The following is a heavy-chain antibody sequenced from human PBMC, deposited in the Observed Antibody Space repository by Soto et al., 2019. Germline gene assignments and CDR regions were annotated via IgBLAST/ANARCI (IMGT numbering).Heavy chain of an antibody. CDR2: IFSNDEK. Sequence: QVTVKESGPVLVKPTETLTLTCTVSGFSLSNAGLGVSWIRQPPGKALEWLAHIFSNDEKSYSTSLKSRLTLSHDTSKSQVVRIMTNMDPVDTATYYCASTYSSSWYWFDPWGQGTLVTVSS. J-gene: IGHJ5*02. V-gene: IGHV2-26*04. CDR1: GFSLSNAGLG. D-gene: IGHD6-13*01. CDR3: ASTYSSSWYWFDP.